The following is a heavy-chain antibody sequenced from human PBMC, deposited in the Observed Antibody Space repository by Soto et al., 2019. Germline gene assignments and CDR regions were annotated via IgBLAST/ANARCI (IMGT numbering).Heavy chain of an antibody. CDR1: GGSFSGYY. CDR2: INHSGST. V-gene: IGHV4-34*01. CDR3: ARAPGSLGYSYGYPYYGMDV. J-gene: IGHJ6*02. Sequence: SETLSLTCAVYGGSFSGYYWSWIRQPPGRGLEWIGEINHSGSTNYNPSLKSRVTISVDXXXXXXXXXXXXXXAXDTAVYYCARAPGSLGYSYGYPYYGMDVWGQGTTVTVSS. D-gene: IGHD5-18*01.